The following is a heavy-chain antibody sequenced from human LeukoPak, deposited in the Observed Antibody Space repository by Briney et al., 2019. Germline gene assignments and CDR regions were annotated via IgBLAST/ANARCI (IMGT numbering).Heavy chain of an antibody. CDR3: ARLFHPALSGNYPFDY. CDR1: GASISSYY. CDR2: IYYSGST. Sequence: SETLSLTCTVSGASISSYYWSWIRQPPGKGLEWIAYIYYSGSTSYNPSLKSRVTISVDTSKNQFSLKLNSVTAADTAMYYCARLFHPALSGNYPFDYWGQGTLVTVSS. V-gene: IGHV4-59*01. D-gene: IGHD1-26*01. J-gene: IGHJ4*02.